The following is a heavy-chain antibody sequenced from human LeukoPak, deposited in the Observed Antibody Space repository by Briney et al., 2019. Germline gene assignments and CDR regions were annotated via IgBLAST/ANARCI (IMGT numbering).Heavy chain of an antibody. J-gene: IGHJ4*02. Sequence: GGSLRLSCAASGFTFSSYAMSWVRQAPGKGLEWVSAISGSGGSTYYADSVKGRFTISRDNSKNTLYLQMNSLRAEDTAVYYCARNWNDGKSLATKYYFDYWGQGTLVTVSS. CDR3: ARNWNDGKSLATKYYFDY. V-gene: IGHV3-23*01. D-gene: IGHD1-1*01. CDR1: GFTFSSYA. CDR2: ISGSGGST.